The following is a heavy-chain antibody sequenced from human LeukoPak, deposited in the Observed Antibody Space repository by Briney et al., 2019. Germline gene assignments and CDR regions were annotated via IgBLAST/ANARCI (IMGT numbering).Heavy chain of an antibody. CDR2: IKVDGSEI. D-gene: IGHD2-8*01. Sequence: GGSLRLSCAASGFTLSMYWMSWVRQAPGKGPVWVANIKVDGSEIYYVDSVKGRFTISRNNAKNSLYLQMNSLRAEDTAVYYCTRDRQGPRLYEMDIWGQGTTVTVSS. CDR1: GFTLSMYW. CDR3: TRDRQGPRLYEMDI. V-gene: IGHV3-7*01. J-gene: IGHJ6*02.